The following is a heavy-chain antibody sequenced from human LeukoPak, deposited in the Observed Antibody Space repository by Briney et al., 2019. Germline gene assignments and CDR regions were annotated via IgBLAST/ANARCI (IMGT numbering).Heavy chain of an antibody. CDR3: ARQSTIWQQWLPIDY. D-gene: IGHD6-19*01. CDR2: IYYSGST. Sequence: PSETLSLTCTVSGGSISSSSYYWGWIRQPPGKGLEWIGYIYYSGSTNYNPSLKSRVTISVDTSKNQFSLKLSSVTAADTAVYYCARQSTIWQQWLPIDYWGQGTLVTVSS. CDR1: GGSISSSSYY. J-gene: IGHJ4*02. V-gene: IGHV4-61*05.